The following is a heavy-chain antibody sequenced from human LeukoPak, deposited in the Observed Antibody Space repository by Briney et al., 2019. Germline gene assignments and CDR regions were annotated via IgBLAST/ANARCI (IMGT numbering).Heavy chain of an antibody. CDR2: IIPIFGTA. Sequence: SVKVSCKASGGTFSSYAISWVRQAPGRGLEWMGGIIPIFGTANYAQKFQGRVTITADESTSTAYMELSSLRSEDTAVYYCASCSSSTSCPTYHYWGQGTLVTVSS. D-gene: IGHD2-2*01. J-gene: IGHJ4*02. CDR3: ASCSSSTSCPTYHY. CDR1: GGTFSSYA. V-gene: IGHV1-69*13.